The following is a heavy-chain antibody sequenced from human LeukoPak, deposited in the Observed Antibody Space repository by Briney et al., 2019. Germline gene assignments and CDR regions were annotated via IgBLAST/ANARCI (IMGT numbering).Heavy chain of an antibody. CDR1: GFTFSSSA. J-gene: IGHJ4*02. V-gene: IGHV3-23*01. CDR2: IRGSGGGT. CDR3: AKAGIGVVGYFDY. D-gene: IGHD6-19*01. Sequence: GGSLRLSCAASGFTFSSSAMSWVRQPPGKGLEWVSAIRGSGGGTYYADSVKGRFTISRDNSKNTLYLQMNSLRDEDTALYYCAKAGIGVVGYFDYWGQGTLVTVSS.